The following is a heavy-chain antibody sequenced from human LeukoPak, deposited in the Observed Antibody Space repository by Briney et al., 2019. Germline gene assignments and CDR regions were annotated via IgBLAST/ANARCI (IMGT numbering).Heavy chain of an antibody. CDR3: TRDRVAGF. CDR1: GFIFSRYW. V-gene: IGHV3-7*01. CDR2: IKPDGSEK. J-gene: IGHJ4*02. D-gene: IGHD6-19*01. Sequence: PGGSLRLSCAAFGFIFSRYWMSWVRQAPGKGLEWVAYIKPDGSEKYYVDSVKGRFTISRDNAKNSLYLQMNSLRDDDTAVYYCTRDRVAGFWGQGTLVAVSS.